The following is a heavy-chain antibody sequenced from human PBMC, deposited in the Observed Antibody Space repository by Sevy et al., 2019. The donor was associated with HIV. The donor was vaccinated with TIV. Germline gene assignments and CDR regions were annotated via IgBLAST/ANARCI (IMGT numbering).Heavy chain of an antibody. D-gene: IGHD2-8*01. J-gene: IGHJ4*02. V-gene: IGHV3-23*01. CDR3: AREGCTKPHDY. Sequence: GGSLRLSCAASGFAFNIYSMSWVRQTPGKGLEWVATLSFGCGKINHADSVKGRFTMSRDDSKNAVYLQMNNLRVEDTAIYYCAREGCTKPHDYWGQRTLVTVSS. CDR2: LSFGCGKI. CDR1: GFAFNIYS.